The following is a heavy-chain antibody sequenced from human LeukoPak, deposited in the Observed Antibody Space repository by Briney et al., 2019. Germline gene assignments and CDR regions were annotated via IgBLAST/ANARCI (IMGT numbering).Heavy chain of an antibody. CDR2: IYYSGST. Sequence: KPSETLSLTCTVSGGSISSSSYYWGWIRQPPGKGLEWIGSIYYSGSTYYNPSLKSRVTISVDTSKNQFSLKLSSVTAADTAVYYCARHGFVIHDAFDIWGQGAMVTVSS. J-gene: IGHJ3*02. CDR3: ARHGFVIHDAFDI. D-gene: IGHD3-3*01. V-gene: IGHV4-39*01. CDR1: GGSISSSSYY.